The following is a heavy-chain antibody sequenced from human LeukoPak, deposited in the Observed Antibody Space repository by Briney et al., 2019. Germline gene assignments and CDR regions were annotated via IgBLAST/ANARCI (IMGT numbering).Heavy chain of an antibody. CDR1: GFTFSSYG. CDR2: ISSSSSTI. CDR3: AREVSSGWYVLDY. Sequence: GGSLRLSCAASGFTFSSYGMTWVRQAPGTGLEWVSYISSSSSTIYYADSVKGRFTISRDNAKNSLYLQMNSLRAEDTAVYYCAREVSSGWYVLDYWGQGTLVTVSS. D-gene: IGHD6-19*01. V-gene: IGHV3-48*04. J-gene: IGHJ4*02.